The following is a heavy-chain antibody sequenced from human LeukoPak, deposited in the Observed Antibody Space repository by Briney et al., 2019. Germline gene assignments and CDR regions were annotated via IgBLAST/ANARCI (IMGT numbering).Heavy chain of an antibody. CDR3: ARAILRGYYYDSSEGAFDI. D-gene: IGHD3-22*01. V-gene: IGHV4-30-4*01. CDR1: GGSISSGDYY. Sequence: SQTLSLTCTVSGGSISSGDYYWSWIRQPPGKGLEWIGYIYYSGSTYYNPSLKSRVTISVGTSKNQFSLKLSSVTAADTAVYYCARAILRGYYYDSSEGAFDIWGQGTMVTVSS. CDR2: IYYSGST. J-gene: IGHJ3*02.